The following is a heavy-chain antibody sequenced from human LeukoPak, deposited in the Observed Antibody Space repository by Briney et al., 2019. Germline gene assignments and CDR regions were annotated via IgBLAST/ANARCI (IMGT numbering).Heavy chain of an antibody. Sequence: SQTLSLTCTVSGGSISSGSYYWSWIRQPAGKGLEWIGRIYTSGSTNYNPSLKSRVTITVDTSKNPFSLKLSSVTAADAAVYYCARDSGQYWYFDLWGRGTLVTVSS. CDR1: GGSISSGSYY. D-gene: IGHD1-14*01. V-gene: IGHV4-61*02. J-gene: IGHJ2*01. CDR2: IYTSGST. CDR3: ARDSGQYWYFDL.